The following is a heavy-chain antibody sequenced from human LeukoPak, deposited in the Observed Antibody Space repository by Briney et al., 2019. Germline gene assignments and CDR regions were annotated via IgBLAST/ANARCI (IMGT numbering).Heavy chain of an antibody. D-gene: IGHD3-16*02. CDR1: GGTFSSYA. CDR3: ARGYDYVWGSYRPD. Sequence: GASVKVSCKASGGTFSSYAISWVRQAPGQGLELMGGIIPIFGTANYAQKFQGRVTITADESTSTAYMELSSLRSEDTAVYYCARGYDYVWGSYRPDWGQGTLVTVSS. J-gene: IGHJ4*02. V-gene: IGHV1-69*13. CDR2: IIPIFGTA.